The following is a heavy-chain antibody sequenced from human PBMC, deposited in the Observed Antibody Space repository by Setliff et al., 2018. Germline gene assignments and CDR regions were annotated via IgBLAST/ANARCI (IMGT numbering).Heavy chain of an antibody. V-gene: IGHV3-30*02. D-gene: IGHD2-21*01. CDR2: VRYDGSNK. CDR3: AKDSLEVVIALHGMDV. Sequence: GGSLRLSCAASGFTFSRFGMYWVRQAPGKGLEWVAFVRYDGSNKYYSDSVKGRFTIPRDNSENTLYLQMNSLTNEDTAVYYCAKDSLEVVIALHGMDVWGQGTTVTVSS. CDR1: GFTFSRFG. J-gene: IGHJ6*02.